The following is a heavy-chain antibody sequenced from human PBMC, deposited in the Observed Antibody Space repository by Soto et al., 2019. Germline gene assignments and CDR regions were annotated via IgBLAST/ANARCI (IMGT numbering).Heavy chain of an antibody. CDR2: ISNDGGTQ. V-gene: IGHV3-30*03. D-gene: IGHD3-3*01. CDR3: ARDLWSGNYKWFDS. CDR1: TLTVSLYG. Sequence: HVHLVESGGGVVQPGRSLRLSCAASTLTVSLYGIQWVRQAPGKGLDWVAFISNDGGTQYYADSVKGRFSISRDNSMNTVDLHMNSLRAEATAIYYCARDLWSGNYKWFDSWGQGTLVTVSS. J-gene: IGHJ5*01.